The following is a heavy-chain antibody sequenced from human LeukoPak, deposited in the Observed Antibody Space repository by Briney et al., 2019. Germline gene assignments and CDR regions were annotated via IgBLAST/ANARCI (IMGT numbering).Heavy chain of an antibody. CDR2: INPNSGGT. V-gene: IGHV1-2*02. CDR3: ARLGYDSSGYPSLNWFDP. CDR1: GYTFTGYY. J-gene: IGHJ5*02. Sequence: ASVKVSCKASGYTFTGYYMHWVRQAPGQGLEWMGWINPNSGGTNYAQKFQGRVTMTRNTSISTAYMELSSLRSEDTAVYYCARLGYDSSGYPSLNWFDPWGQGTLVTVSS. D-gene: IGHD3-22*01.